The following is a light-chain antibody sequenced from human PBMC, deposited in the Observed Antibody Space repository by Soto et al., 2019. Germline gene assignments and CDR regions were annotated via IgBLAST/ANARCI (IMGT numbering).Light chain of an antibody. Sequence: GLSLSAVAVSLSPGERATLSCRASQSVSRSYLAWYQQKPGQAPRRLIYGASSRATGIPDRFSGSGSGTDCTLTISIFFPEDVGIRDRHEDSASLLKRFGQRTK. CDR2: GAS. J-gene: IGKJ1*01. CDR3: HEDSASLLKR. V-gene: IGKV3-20*01. CDR1: QSVSRSY.